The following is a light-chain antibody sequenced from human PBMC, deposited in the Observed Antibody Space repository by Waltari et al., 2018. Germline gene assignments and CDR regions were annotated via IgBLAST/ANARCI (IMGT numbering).Light chain of an antibody. J-gene: IGKJ4*01. Sequence: EIVLTQSPATLSLSPGERATLSCRASQSVNRYLAWYQQKPGQAPRLLIYDASNRATGIPARFSGSGSGTDFTLTISTLEPEDFAVYYCQRRSNWPLTFGGGTKVEIK. CDR2: DAS. CDR3: QRRSNWPLT. V-gene: IGKV3-11*01. CDR1: QSVNRY.